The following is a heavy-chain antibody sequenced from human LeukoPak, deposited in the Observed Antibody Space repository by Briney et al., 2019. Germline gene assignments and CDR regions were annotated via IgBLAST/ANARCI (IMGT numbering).Heavy chain of an antibody. CDR1: GGSISSYY. V-gene: IGHV4-59*01. J-gene: IGHJ5*02. CDR2: IYYGGST. Sequence: KASETLSLTCSVSGGSISSYYWSWIRQPPGKGLEWIGYIYYGGSTNYNPSLKSRVTISLDTSKSQFSLKLTSVTAADTAVYYCARAPITYYRSRTDYRFDPCGQGTLVTVAS. CDR3: ARAPITYYRSRTDYRFDP. D-gene: IGHD3-22*01.